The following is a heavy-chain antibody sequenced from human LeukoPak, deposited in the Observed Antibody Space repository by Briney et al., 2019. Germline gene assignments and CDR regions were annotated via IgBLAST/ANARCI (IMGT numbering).Heavy chain of an antibody. J-gene: IGHJ4*02. Sequence: PGGSLRLSCAASGFTFSSYSMNWVRQAPGKGLEWVSSISSSSSYIYYADSVKGRFTISRDNAKNSLYLQMNSLRAEDTAVYYCASSPDDLYDSSGWVRYWGQGTLVTVSS. V-gene: IGHV3-21*01. CDR1: GFTFSSYS. D-gene: IGHD3-22*01. CDR3: ASSPDDLYDSSGWVRY. CDR2: ISSSSSYI.